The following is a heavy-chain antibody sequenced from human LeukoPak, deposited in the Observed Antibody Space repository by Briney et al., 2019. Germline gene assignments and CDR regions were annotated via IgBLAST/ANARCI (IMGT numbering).Heavy chain of an antibody. CDR2: IKEDGSHK. J-gene: IGHJ4*02. D-gene: IGHD1-1*01. CDR1: GFSFSNYR. Sequence: GGSLRLSCAVSGFSFSNYRMSWVRQAPGKGLEWVGNIKEDGSHKNYAGSVKGRFTISRDNAKNSLYLEMNSLRAEDTAVYYCVRDESAVPTFRFDYWGQGTLVTVSS. CDR3: VRDESAVPTFRFDY. V-gene: IGHV3-7*01.